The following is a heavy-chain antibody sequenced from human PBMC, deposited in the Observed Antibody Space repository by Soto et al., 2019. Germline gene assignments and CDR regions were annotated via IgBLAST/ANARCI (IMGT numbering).Heavy chain of an antibody. CDR3: ARDRDDYGSGNYYNRIDF. V-gene: IGHV1-69*01. D-gene: IGHD3-10*01. CDR1: GGIFSTYA. Sequence: QVQLVQSGAEVKKPGSSVKVSCKASGGIFSTYAISWLRQAPGHGLEWMGGIIPIFGTPNYAQRFRGRVTITADESTSTAYMELSRLRSEDTAVYYCARDRDDYGSGNYYNRIDFWGQGTLVTVSS. CDR2: IIPIFGTP. J-gene: IGHJ4*02.